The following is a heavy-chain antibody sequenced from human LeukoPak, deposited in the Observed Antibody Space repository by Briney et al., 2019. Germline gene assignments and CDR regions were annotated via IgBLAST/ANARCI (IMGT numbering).Heavy chain of an antibody. Sequence: SQTLSLTCAVSGGSISSGGYSWSWIRQPPGKGLEWIGYIYHSGSTYYNPSLKSRVTISVDRSKNQFSLKLSSVTAAYTAVYYCARARKRRITIFGVDPIGDAFDIWGQGTMVTVSS. CDR2: IYHSGST. CDR1: GGSISSGGYS. CDR3: ARARKRRITIFGVDPIGDAFDI. V-gene: IGHV4-30-2*01. J-gene: IGHJ3*02. D-gene: IGHD3-3*01.